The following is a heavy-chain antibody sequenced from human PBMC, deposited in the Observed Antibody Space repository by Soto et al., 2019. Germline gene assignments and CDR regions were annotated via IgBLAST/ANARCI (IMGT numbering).Heavy chain of an antibody. CDR1: GFPFRSYA. Sequence: EMQLLESGGGLVQPGGSLGLSFVASGFPFRSYAMSWVRQDPGKGLEWVSGISGSGGRTYYADSVKGRFTISRDNSNNTLSLQMHSLRVEDTAVYFCAKGGYYSLFDIWGQGTMVTVSA. V-gene: IGHV3-23*01. CDR2: ISGSGGRT. J-gene: IGHJ3*02. CDR3: AKGGYYSLFDI. D-gene: IGHD2-15*01.